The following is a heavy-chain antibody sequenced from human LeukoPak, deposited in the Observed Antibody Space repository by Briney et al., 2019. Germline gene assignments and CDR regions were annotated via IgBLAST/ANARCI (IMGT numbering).Heavy chain of an antibody. CDR3: ARDDPYPVGTSCLDY. CDR2: ISSSSSYI. J-gene: IGHJ4*02. V-gene: IGHV3-21*01. CDR1: GFTFSSYS. Sequence: GGSLRLSCAASGFTFSSYSMNWVRQAPGKGLEWVSSISSSSSYIYYADSVKGRFTISRDNAKNSLYLQMNSLRAEDTAVYYCARDDPYPVGTSCLDYWGQGTLVTVSS. D-gene: IGHD2-2*01.